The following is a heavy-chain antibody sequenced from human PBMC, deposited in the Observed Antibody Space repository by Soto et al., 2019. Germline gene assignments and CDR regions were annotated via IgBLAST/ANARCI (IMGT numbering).Heavy chain of an antibody. CDR3: ARGITFGGVIVTRSWFDP. Sequence: ASVKVSCKASGYTFTSYGISWVRQAPGQGLEWMGWISAYNGNTNYAQKLQGRVTMTTDTSTSTAYMELRSLRSDDTAVYYCARGITFGGVIVTRSWFDPWGQGTLVTVS. CDR2: ISAYNGNT. CDR1: GYTFTSYG. J-gene: IGHJ5*02. D-gene: IGHD3-16*02. V-gene: IGHV1-18*01.